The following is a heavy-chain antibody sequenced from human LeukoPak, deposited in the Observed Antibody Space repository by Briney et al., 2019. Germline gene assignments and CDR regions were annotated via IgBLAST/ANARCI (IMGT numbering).Heavy chain of an antibody. CDR1: GFTFSSYA. V-gene: IGHV3-48*02. CDR2: ISSSSSTI. CDR3: AREGRSRVGANAFDI. J-gene: IGHJ3*02. D-gene: IGHD1-26*01. Sequence: GGSLRLSCAASGFTFSSYAMSWVRQAPGKGLEWVSYISSSSSTIYYADSVKGRFTISRDNAKNSLYLQMNSLRDEDTAVYYCAREGRSRVGANAFDIWGQGTMVTVSS.